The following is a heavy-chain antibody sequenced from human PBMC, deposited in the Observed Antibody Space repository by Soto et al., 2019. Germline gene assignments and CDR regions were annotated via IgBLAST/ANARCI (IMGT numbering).Heavy chain of an antibody. D-gene: IGHD3-9*01. Sequence: QVQLVQSGAEVKKPGSSVKVSCKASGGTFSSYAISWVRQAPGQGLEWMGGIIPIFGTANYAQKFQGRVTLTADESTSTAYMELSSLRSEDTAVYYCARDPHFDWLSNYYYYGMDVWGQGTTVTVSS. CDR1: GGTFSSYA. CDR3: ARDPHFDWLSNYYYYGMDV. J-gene: IGHJ6*02. CDR2: IIPIFGTA. V-gene: IGHV1-69*01.